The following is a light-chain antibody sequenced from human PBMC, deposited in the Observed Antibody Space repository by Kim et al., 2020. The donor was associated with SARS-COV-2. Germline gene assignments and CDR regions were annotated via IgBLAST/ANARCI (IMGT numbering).Light chain of an antibody. CDR1: SNNVADQG. CDR3: SAWDSSLNVWV. J-gene: IGLJ3*02. Sequence: QTATLTCTGNSNNVADQGAAWLQQHQGHPPKLLSCRNNNRPSGISERLSAFRSGNTASLTITGLQPEDEADYYCSAWDSSLNVWVFGGGTQLTVL. V-gene: IGLV10-54*01. CDR2: RNN.